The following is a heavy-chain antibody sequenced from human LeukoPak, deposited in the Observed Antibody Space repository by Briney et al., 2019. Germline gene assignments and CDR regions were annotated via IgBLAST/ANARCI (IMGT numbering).Heavy chain of an antibody. J-gene: IGHJ3*02. CDR2: IIPTLGIA. D-gene: IGHD4-23*01. V-gene: IGHV1-69*04. CDR3: ATPTVVTPGAFDI. CDR1: GGTFSSYA. Sequence: SVKVSCKASGGTFSSYAISWVRQAPGQGLEWMGRIIPTLGIANYAQKFQGRVTMTEDTSTDTAYMELSSLRSEDTAVYYCATPTVVTPGAFDIWGQGTMVTVSS.